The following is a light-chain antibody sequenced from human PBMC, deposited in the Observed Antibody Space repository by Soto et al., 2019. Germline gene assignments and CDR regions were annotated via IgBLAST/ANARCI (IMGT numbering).Light chain of an antibody. CDR1: QSISRY. Sequence: EIVLTQSPATLSLSPGDRATLSCRASQSISRYVAWSQQKPGQAPRLLIYAASKRAAGIPARYSASGSGTDVTLTITSLEPEDFAVYCCQQRSNWPSTFGGGTKVEIK. CDR2: AAS. J-gene: IGKJ4*02. CDR3: QQRSNWPST. V-gene: IGKV3-11*01.